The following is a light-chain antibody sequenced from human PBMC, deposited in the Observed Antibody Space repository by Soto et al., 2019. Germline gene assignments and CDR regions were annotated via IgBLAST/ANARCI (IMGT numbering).Light chain of an antibody. J-gene: IGKJ4*01. CDR3: QQRNNWPPVT. V-gene: IGKV3-11*01. CDR1: QAVNTR. CDR2: LTS. Sequence: EIVLTQSPATLSSLPVDRVTLSYRASQAVNTRLAWYQHKPGQAPRLLIYLTSNRAAGIPARFSGSGSETDFTLTISDVEPEDFAVYYCQQRNNWPPVTFGGGTKVDIK.